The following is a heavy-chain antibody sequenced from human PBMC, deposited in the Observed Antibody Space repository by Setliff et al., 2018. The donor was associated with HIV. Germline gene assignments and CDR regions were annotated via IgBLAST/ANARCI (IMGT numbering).Heavy chain of an antibody. D-gene: IGHD6-19*01. Sequence: SETLSLTCVVSGYSISSNDWWGWIRQSPGKGLEWIGYIYYSGSIYYNPSLKSRVTISVDTSKNQFSLKLSSVTAADTAVYYCAREGLAVAGLNWFDPWGQGTLVTVSS. CDR1: GYSISSNDW. J-gene: IGHJ5*02. CDR3: AREGLAVAGLNWFDP. CDR2: IYYSGSI. V-gene: IGHV4-28*03.